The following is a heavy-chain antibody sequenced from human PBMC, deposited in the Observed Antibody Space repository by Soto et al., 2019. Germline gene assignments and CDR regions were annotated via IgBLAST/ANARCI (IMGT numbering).Heavy chain of an antibody. Sequence: PGESLKISCKASGYTFTSYWIGWVRLMPGKVLEWMGIIYPSNSETRFSPSFQGQVTLSADKSIFTAYLQWSSLKASDTAIYYCARQAYHYDTYSFGYWGQGTLVTVSS. CDR1: GYTFTSYW. D-gene: IGHD3-22*01. CDR2: IYPSNSET. V-gene: IGHV5-51*01. CDR3: ARQAYHYDTYSFGY. J-gene: IGHJ4*02.